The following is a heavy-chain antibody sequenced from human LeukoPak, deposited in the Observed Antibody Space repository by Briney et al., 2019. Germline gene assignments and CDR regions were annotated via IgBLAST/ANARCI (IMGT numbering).Heavy chain of an antibody. V-gene: IGHV4-39*07. Sequence: KPGGSLRLSCAASGFTFSTYNMNWVRQAPGKGLEWIGSIYYSGSTYYNPSLKSRVTISVDTSKNQFSLKLSSVTAADTAVYYCARQPTYYDFWSGYSGHYYYYMDVWGKGTTVTVSS. CDR3: ARQPTYYDFWSGYSGHYYYYMDV. D-gene: IGHD3-3*01. CDR2: IYYSGST. CDR1: GFTFSTYN. J-gene: IGHJ6*03.